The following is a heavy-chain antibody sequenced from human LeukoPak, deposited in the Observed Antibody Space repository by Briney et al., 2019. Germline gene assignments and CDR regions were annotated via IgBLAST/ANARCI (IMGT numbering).Heavy chain of an antibody. Sequence: GGSLRLSCAASGFTFNYAWMSWVRQVPGKGLEWVGQIVSQIDGGTTDYAAPVKGRFTTSRDDSESMLYLQMNSLKIEDTAVYYCTTDEDWNYARKDVWGQGATVIVSS. CDR3: TTDEDWNYARKDV. V-gene: IGHV3-15*04. J-gene: IGHJ6*02. D-gene: IGHD1-7*01. CDR1: GFTFNYAW. CDR2: IVSQIDGGTT.